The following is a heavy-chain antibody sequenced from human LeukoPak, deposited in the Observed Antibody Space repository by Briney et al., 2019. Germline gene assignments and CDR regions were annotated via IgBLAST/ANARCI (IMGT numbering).Heavy chain of an antibody. Sequence: GASVKVSCKASGGTFSSYAISWVRQAPGQGLKWMGGIIPIFGTANYAQKFQGRVTITTDESTSTAYMELSSLRSEDTAVYYCASVYSSGWYDTTHFDYWGQGTLVTVS. CDR1: GGTFSSYA. J-gene: IGHJ4*02. D-gene: IGHD6-19*01. V-gene: IGHV1-69*05. CDR3: ASVYSSGWYDTTHFDY. CDR2: IIPIFGTA.